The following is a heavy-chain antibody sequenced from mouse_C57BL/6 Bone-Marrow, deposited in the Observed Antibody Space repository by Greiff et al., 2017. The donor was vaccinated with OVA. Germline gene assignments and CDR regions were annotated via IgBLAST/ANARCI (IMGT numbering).Heavy chain of an antibody. D-gene: IGHD3-2*02. CDR2: IRSKSNNYAT. V-gene: IGHV10-1*01. CDR3: VFWAQATPAY. J-gene: IGHJ3*01. Sequence: VQLKESGGGLVQPKGSLKLSCAASGFSFNTYAMNWVRQAPGKGLEWVARIRSKSNNYATYYADSVKDRFTISRDDSESMLYLQMNNLKTEDTAMYYCVFWAQATPAYWGQGTLVTVSA. CDR1: GFSFNTYA.